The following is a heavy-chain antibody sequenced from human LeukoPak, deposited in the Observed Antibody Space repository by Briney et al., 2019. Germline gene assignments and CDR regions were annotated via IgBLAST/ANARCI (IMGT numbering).Heavy chain of an antibody. Sequence: ASVKVSCETSGYSFTSDYLHWVRQAPGQGLEWMGWINPNTGATNYTQKFQGRVTMTTDTSTSTAYMELRSLRSDDTAVYYCARTIGRGAWFDPWGQGTLVTVSS. CDR1: GYSFTSDY. CDR3: ARTIGRGAWFDP. J-gene: IGHJ5*02. CDR2: INPNTGAT. D-gene: IGHD4/OR15-4a*01. V-gene: IGHV1-2*02.